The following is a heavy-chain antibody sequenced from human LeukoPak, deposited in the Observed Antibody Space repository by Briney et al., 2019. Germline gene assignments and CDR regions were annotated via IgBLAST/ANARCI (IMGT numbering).Heavy chain of an antibody. CDR1: GYTFTSYG. CDR2: ISAYNGNT. V-gene: IGHV1-18*01. D-gene: IGHD3-3*01. Sequence: ASVTVSCKASGYTFTSYGISWVRQAPGQGLEWMGWISAYNGNTNYAQKLQGRVTMTTDTSTSTAYMELRSLRSDDTAVYYCARPYDFWSGRYYYYGMDVWGQGTTVTVSS. CDR3: ARPYDFWSGRYYYYGMDV. J-gene: IGHJ6*02.